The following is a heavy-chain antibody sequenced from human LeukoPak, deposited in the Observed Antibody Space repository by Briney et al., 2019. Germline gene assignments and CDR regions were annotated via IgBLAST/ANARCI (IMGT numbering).Heavy chain of an antibody. J-gene: IGHJ5*02. CDR2: IYTIVST. Sequence: SETLCLTCTVSGGSISGYYWSWIRQPAGKGLEWIGRIYTIVSTTYTPSLKSRVTMSVDTSKNQFSLKLSAVTAADTAVYYCARDMGWFGELLSKSWFDPWGQGTLVTVSS. V-gene: IGHV4-4*07. CDR3: ARDMGWFGELLSKSWFDP. D-gene: IGHD3-10*01. CDR1: GGSISGYY.